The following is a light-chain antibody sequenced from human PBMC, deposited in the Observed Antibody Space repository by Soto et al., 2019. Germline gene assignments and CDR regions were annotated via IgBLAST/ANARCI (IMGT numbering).Light chain of an antibody. V-gene: IGKV3-15*01. CDR2: GAS. Sequence: EIVMTQSPATLSVSPGERATLSCRASQSVSSNLAWYQQKPGQAPRLLIYGASTRATGIPARFSGSGSGTEFTQPSISLQSEDFAVYYCQQYNNWPRTFGKGTKVEIK. CDR1: QSVSSN. CDR3: QQYNNWPRT. J-gene: IGKJ1*01.